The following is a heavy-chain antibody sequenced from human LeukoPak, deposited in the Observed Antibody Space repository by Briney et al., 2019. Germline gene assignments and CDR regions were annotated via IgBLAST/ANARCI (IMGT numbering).Heavy chain of an antibody. CDR1: GGSFSGYY. V-gene: IGHV4-34*09. D-gene: IGHD3-22*01. Sequence: PSETLSLTCAVYGGSFSGYYWSWIRQPPGKGLEWIGEINHSGSTNYNPSLKSRVTISVDTSKNQFSLKLSSVTAADTAVYYCARDRDYYDSSGYNRRHAFDIWGQGTMVTVSS. CDR3: ARDRDYYDSSGYNRRHAFDI. J-gene: IGHJ3*02. CDR2: INHSGST.